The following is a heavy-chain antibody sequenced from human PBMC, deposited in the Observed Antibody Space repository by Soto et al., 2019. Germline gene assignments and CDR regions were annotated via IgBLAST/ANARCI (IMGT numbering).Heavy chain of an antibody. CDR3: ARFRMATITSDYYYYYGMDV. V-gene: IGHV4-31*03. CDR1: GGSISSGGYY. CDR2: IYYSGST. D-gene: IGHD5-12*01. J-gene: IGHJ6*02. Sequence: QVQLQESGPGLVKPSQTLSLTCTVSGGSISSGGYYWSWIRQHPGKGLEWIGYIYYSGSTYYNPSLKSRVTISVDTSKNQFSLKLSSVTAADTAVYFCARFRMATITSDYYYYYGMDVWGQGTTVTVSS.